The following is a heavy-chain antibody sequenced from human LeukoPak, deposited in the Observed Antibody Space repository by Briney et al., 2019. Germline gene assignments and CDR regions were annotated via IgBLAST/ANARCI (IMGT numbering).Heavy chain of an antibody. Sequence: PSETLSLTCTVSGGSISSHYWSWIRQPPGKGLEWIGYIYYGGSTNYNPSLKSRVTISVDTSKNQFSLKLSSVTAADTAVYYCARAYYDFWSGAIFDYWGQGTLVTVSS. CDR2: IYYGGST. V-gene: IGHV4-59*11. CDR3: ARAYYDFWSGAIFDY. J-gene: IGHJ4*02. D-gene: IGHD3-3*01. CDR1: GGSISSHY.